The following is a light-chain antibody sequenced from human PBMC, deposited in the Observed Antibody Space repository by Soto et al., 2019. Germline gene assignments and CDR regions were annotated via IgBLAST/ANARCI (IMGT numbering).Light chain of an antibody. J-gene: IGKJ2*01. V-gene: IGKV1-39*01. CDR1: QTISSY. CDR3: QQSYSTPYT. CDR2: AAS. Sequence: DIQMTQSPSSLSASVGDRVTITCRASQTISSYLNWYQQKPGKAHNLLIYAASSFQSRVPSRFSGSGSGTEFTLTISSLHAEDFANYYWQQSYSTPYTFGQGTKLEIK.